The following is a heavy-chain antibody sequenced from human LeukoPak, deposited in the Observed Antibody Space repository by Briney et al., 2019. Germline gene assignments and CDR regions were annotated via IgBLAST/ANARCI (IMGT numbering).Heavy chain of an antibody. CDR1: GYSFTSYW. J-gene: IGHJ4*02. V-gene: IGHV5-51*01. D-gene: IGHD6-6*01. Sequence: GESLKISCKGSGYSFTSYWIAWVRPMPGKGLEWMGIIYPGDSDTTYNPSFQGQVTISADKSINTAYLQWSSLKASDTAMYYCARLRNQASYYFDYWGQGTLVTVSS. CDR3: ARLRNQASYYFDY. CDR2: IYPGDSDT.